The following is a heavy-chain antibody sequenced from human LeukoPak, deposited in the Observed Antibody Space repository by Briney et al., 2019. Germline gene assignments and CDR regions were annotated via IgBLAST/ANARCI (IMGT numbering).Heavy chain of an antibody. J-gene: IGHJ5*02. CDR3: ARDFRYNWNYGWFDP. CDR2: INHSGST. D-gene: IGHD1-7*01. V-gene: IGHV4-34*01. Sequence: SETLSLTCAVYGGSFSGYYWTWIRQPPGKGLEWIGEINHSGSTNYNPSLKSRVTISVDTSKNQFSLKLSSVTAADTAVYYCARDFRYNWNYGWFDPWGQGTLVTVSS. CDR1: GGSFSGYY.